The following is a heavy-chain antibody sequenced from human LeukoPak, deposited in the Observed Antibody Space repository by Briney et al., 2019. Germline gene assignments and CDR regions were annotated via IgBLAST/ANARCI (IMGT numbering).Heavy chain of an antibody. D-gene: IGHD3-22*01. CDR1: GGFFSGYY. J-gene: IGHJ4*02. CDR3: ARGLKYYTTSGRLGY. Sequence: PSETLSLTCDVYGGFFSGYYWNWIRQPPGKGLEWIGGVDRTESANYNPSLKSRVAISVDMSKTQFSLKLSSVTAADTGVYYCARGLKYYTTSGRLGYWGQRTLDTVSS. CDR2: VDRTESA. V-gene: IGHV4-34*01.